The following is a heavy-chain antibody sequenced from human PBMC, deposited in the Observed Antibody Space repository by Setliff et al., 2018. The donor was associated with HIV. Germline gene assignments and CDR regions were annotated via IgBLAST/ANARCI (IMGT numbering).Heavy chain of an antibody. Sequence: ASVKVSCKASGYIFTGYYIHWVRQAPGQGLEWMGRINPNNGDTNSAQKFQGRVTMTRDTSINTAYMELSRLRSDDTATYYCARVPSGAAGLVRAGFYFWGQGTLVTVSS. J-gene: IGHJ4*01. V-gene: IGHV1-2*06. D-gene: IGHD6-25*01. CDR3: ARVPSGAAGLVRAGFYF. CDR2: INPNNGDT. CDR1: GYIFTGYY.